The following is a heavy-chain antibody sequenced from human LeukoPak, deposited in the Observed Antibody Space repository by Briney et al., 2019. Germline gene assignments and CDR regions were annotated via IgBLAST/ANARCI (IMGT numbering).Heavy chain of an antibody. V-gene: IGHV3-7*01. CDR2: IKQDGSEI. CDR1: GFTFTSYW. Sequence: GGSLRLSCAGSGFTFTSYWMTWVRRAPGKGLEWVANIKQDGSEIYYVDSVKGRFTIPRDNAKNSVYLQMNSLRVEDTAVYYCARAGNYNFWSGYRGTDYWGQGTLVTVSS. CDR3: ARAGNYNFWSGYRGTDY. J-gene: IGHJ4*02. D-gene: IGHD3-3*01.